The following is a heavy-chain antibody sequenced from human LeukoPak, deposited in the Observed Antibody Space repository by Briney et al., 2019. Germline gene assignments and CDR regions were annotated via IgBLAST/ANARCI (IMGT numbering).Heavy chain of an antibody. Sequence: SETLSLTCAVSGGSISSGGYSWSWIRQPPGKGLEWIGYIYHSGSTYYNPSLKSRVTISVDRSKNQFSLKLSSVTAADTAVYYCARVQVLRYFFDYWGQGTLVTVSS. CDR1: GGSISSGGYS. J-gene: IGHJ4*02. CDR3: ARVQVLRYFFDY. D-gene: IGHD3-9*01. V-gene: IGHV4-30-2*01. CDR2: IYHSGST.